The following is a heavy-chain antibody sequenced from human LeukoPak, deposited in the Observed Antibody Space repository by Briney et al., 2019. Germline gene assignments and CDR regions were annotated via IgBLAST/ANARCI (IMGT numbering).Heavy chain of an antibody. CDR2: ISSSGNTT. Sequence: AGTLRLSCAASGFTFSDNYMSWIRQAPGKGRGGVSYISSSGNTTYNAHSVKGRFTISRDNAKNTMYLQMNSLRAEDTTVYYCARDDIVVVPAASKMDYYYYYYMDVWGKGTTVTISS. CDR1: GFTFSDNY. V-gene: IGHV3-11*04. CDR3: ARDDIVVVPAASKMDYYYYYYMDV. D-gene: IGHD2-2*01. J-gene: IGHJ6*03.